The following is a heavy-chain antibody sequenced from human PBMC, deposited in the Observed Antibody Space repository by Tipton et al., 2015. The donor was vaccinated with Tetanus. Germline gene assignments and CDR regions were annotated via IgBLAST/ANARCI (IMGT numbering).Heavy chain of an antibody. CDR3: ARASQRTFDF. J-gene: IGHJ4*02. CDR1: GGSLRSGDHY. V-gene: IGHV4-61*08. Sequence: GLVKPSETLSLTCSVSGGSLRSGDHYWSWIRQPPGKGLEWLAYISSSGSTNSNYSLKSRITMSRDTSKNQFSLKLASVTAADTAVYFCARASQRTFDFWGQGTLVTVSS. D-gene: IGHD5-18*01. CDR2: ISSSGST.